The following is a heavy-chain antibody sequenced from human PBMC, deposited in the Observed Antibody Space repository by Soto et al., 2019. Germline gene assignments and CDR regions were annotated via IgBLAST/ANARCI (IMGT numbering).Heavy chain of an antibody. V-gene: IGHV4-4*02. CDR2: IYHSGST. CDR3: ARVPLQLWLPDY. CDR1: GGSLSRSNW. Sequence: ASETLSLTSAVSGGSLSRSNWWGWVRPPPGKGLEWIGEIYHSGSTNYNPSLKSRVTISVDKSKIQFSLKLSSVTVADTAVYYCARVPLQLWLPDYWGQGTLVTVSS. D-gene: IGHD5-18*01. J-gene: IGHJ4*02.